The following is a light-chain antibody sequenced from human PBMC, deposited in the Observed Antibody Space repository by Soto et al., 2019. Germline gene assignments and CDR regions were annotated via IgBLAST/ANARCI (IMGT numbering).Light chain of an antibody. J-gene: IGKJ3*01. CDR1: QSLGSTY. CDR2: GAS. Sequence: EIVLTQSPGTLSLSPGERGTLSCRANQSLGSTYLAWYQQKPGQAPRLLIHGASSRAAAIPDRFSGSGSGTDFTLTISNLEPEDFAVYYCQQYAASPFTFGRGTKVDAK. CDR3: QQYAASPFT. V-gene: IGKV3-20*01.